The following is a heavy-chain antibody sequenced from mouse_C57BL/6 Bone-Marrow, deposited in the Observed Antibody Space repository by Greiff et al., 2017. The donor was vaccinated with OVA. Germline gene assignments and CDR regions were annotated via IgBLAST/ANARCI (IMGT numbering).Heavy chain of an antibody. J-gene: IGHJ2*01. CDR3: TREGLRRDY. D-gene: IGHD2-4*01. CDR1: GYTFTDSE. V-gene: IGHV1-15*01. Sequence: VKLQESGAELVRPGASVTLSCKASGYTFTDSEMHWVKQTPVPGLEWIGAIDPETGGTAYNQKFKGKAILTADKSSSTAYMELRSLTSEDSAVYYCTREGLRRDYWGQGTTLTVSS. CDR2: IDPETGGT.